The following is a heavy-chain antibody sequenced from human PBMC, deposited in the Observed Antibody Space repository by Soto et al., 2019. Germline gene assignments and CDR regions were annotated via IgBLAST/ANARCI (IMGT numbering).Heavy chain of an antibody. CDR1: GFTFSSYG. CDR3: ARDMGYSSGHGFDY. Sequence: ESGGGVVQPGRSLRLSCAASGFTFSSYGMQWVRQAPGKGLDWVALTWNDGSKKYYADSVKGRFTISRDNSKNTLYLQMDGLRAEDTAVYYCARDMGYSSGHGFDYWGQGTLVTVSS. CDR2: TWNDGSKK. J-gene: IGHJ4*02. D-gene: IGHD6-19*01. V-gene: IGHV3-33*01.